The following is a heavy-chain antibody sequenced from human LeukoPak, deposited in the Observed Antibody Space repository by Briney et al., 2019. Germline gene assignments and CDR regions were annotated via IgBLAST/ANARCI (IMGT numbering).Heavy chain of an antibody. J-gene: IGHJ3*02. V-gene: IGHV4-31*03. CDR1: GGSISSGGYY. CDR3: ARDRGSSWYPAFDI. Sequence: PSETLSLTCTVSGGSISSGGYYWSWIRQHPGKGLEWIGYIYYSGSTYYNPSLKSRVTISVDTSKNQFSLKLSSVTAADTAVYYCARDRGSSWYPAFDIWGQGTMVTVSS. D-gene: IGHD6-13*01. CDR2: IYYSGST.